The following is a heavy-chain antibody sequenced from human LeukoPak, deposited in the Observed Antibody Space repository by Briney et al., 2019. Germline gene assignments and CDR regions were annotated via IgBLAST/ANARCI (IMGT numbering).Heavy chain of an antibody. CDR2: INHSGST. CDR3: ASPLQDY. V-gene: IGHV4-34*01. D-gene: IGHD5-24*01. J-gene: IGHJ4*02. Sequence: SETLSLTCAVYGGSLSGYYWSWIRQPPGRGLEWIGEINHSGSTNYNPSLKSRVTISVDTSKNQFSLKLSSVTAADTAVYYCASPLQDYWGQGTLVTVSS. CDR1: GGSLSGYY.